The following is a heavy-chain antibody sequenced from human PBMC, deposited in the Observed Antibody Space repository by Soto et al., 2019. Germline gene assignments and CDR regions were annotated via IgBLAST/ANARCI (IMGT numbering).Heavy chain of an antibody. Sequence: QLQLQESGPGLVKPSETLSLTCTVSGGSISSNSYYWAWIRQPPGKGLEWIGNIYYSGTTYYNPSLKSRVTISVDTSKNQFSLKRSSVPAADTAVYYCARHKGGYYSGVDVWGQGTTVTVSS. V-gene: IGHV4-39*01. CDR2: IYYSGTT. CDR1: GGSISSNSYY. CDR3: ARHKGGYYSGVDV. D-gene: IGHD3-16*01. J-gene: IGHJ6*02.